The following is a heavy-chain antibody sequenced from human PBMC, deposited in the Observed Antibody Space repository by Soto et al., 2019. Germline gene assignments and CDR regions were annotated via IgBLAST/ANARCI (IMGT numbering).Heavy chain of an antibody. Sequence: SETLSLTCTVSGGSITNTSYYWGWIRQPPGKGLEWMGSIYYSGTTYNNPSLKSRVTMSIDTSKNQFSLKLSSVTAADTAVYYCARHAAYDSVWGKSDGSDYWGQGTLVTVSS. V-gene: IGHV4-39*01. CDR1: GGSITNTSYY. D-gene: IGHD3-16*01. CDR2: IYYSGTT. CDR3: ARHAAYDSVWGKSDGSDY. J-gene: IGHJ4*02.